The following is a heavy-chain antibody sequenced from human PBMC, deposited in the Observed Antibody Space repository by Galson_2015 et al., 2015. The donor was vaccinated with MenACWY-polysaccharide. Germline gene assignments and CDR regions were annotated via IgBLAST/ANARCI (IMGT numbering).Heavy chain of an antibody. CDR3: ARVDTATYYGMDV. D-gene: IGHD5-18*01. V-gene: IGHV4-30-2*01. J-gene: IGHJ6*02. Sequence: TLSLTCAVSGGSISSGGYSWSWLRQPPGKGLEWIGYIYHSGSTYYNPSLKSRVTISVDRSKNQFSLKLSPVTAADTAVYYCARVDTATYYGMDVWGQGTTVTVS. CDR2: IYHSGST. CDR1: GGSISSGGYS.